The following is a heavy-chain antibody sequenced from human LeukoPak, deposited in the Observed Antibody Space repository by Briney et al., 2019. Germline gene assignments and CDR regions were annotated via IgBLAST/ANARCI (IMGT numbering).Heavy chain of an antibody. CDR2: IYYSGST. V-gene: IGHV4-59*01. CDR3: AREFRQVDYWFDP. D-gene: IGHD2-2*01. CDR1: GGSISSYY. Sequence: PSETLSLTCTVSGGSISSYYWSWIRQPPGKGLEWIGYIYYSGSTNYNPSLKSRVTISVDTSKNQFSLKLSSVIAADTAVYYCAREFRQVDYWFDPWGQGTLVTVSS. J-gene: IGHJ5*02.